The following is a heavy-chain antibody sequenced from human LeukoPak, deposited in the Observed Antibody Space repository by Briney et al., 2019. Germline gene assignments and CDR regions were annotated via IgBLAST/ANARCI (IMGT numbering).Heavy chain of an antibody. Sequence: GGSLRLSCAASGFTFSSYSMNWVRQAPGKGLEWVSSISSSSSYIYYADSVKGRFTISRDNAMNSLYLQMNSLRAEDTAVYYCASDSSGLLDAFDIWGQGTMVTVSS. CDR3: ASDSSGLLDAFDI. J-gene: IGHJ3*02. CDR2: ISSSSSYI. CDR1: GFTFSSYS. D-gene: IGHD6-19*01. V-gene: IGHV3-21*01.